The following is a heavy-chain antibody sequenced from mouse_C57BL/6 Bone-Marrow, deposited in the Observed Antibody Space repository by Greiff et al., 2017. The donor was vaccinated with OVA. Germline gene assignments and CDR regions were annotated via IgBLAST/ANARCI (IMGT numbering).Heavy chain of an antibody. CDR3: ARDRGYYTLDY. V-gene: IGHV5-16*01. CDR1: GFTFSDYY. D-gene: IGHD1-1*01. J-gene: IGHJ4*01. Sequence: EVKLVESEGGLVQPGSSMKLSCTASGFTFSDYYMAWVRQVPEKGLEWVANINYDGSSTYYLDSLKSRFLISRDNAKNILYLQMSSLKSEDTATYYCARDRGYYTLDYWGQGTSVTVSS. CDR2: INYDGSST.